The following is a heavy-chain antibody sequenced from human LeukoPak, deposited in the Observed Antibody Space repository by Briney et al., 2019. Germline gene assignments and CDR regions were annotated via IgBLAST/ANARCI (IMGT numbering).Heavy chain of an antibody. CDR1: GGSISSSSYY. V-gene: IGHV4-39*01. J-gene: IGHJ4*02. D-gene: IGHD3-3*01. CDR2: IYYSGST. Sequence: SETLSLTCTVSGGSISSSSYYWGWIRQPPGKGLEWIGSIYYSGSTYYNPSLKSRVTISVDTSKNQFSLKLSSVTAADTAVYYCASLCDFWSGYLPCDHWGQGTLVTVSS. CDR3: ASLCDFWSGYLPCDH.